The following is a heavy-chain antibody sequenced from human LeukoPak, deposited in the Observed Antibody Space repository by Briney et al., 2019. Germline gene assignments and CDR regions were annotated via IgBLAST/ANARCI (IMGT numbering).Heavy chain of an antibody. Sequence: GGSLRLSCATSGFSFSSHGIHWVRQAPGKGLEWVAFIRYDGNNEYYADSVKGRFTISRDNSKNTLYLQMNSLKPEDTAVYYCAKVMARGITSTPDYWGQGTLVTASS. CDR1: GFSFSSHG. J-gene: IGHJ4*02. V-gene: IGHV3-30*02. D-gene: IGHD3-10*01. CDR3: AKVMARGITSTPDY. CDR2: IRYDGNNE.